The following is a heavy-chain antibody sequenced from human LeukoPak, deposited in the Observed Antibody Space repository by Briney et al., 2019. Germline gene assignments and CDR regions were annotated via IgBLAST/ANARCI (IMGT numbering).Heavy chain of an antibody. Sequence: GGSLRLSCAASGFTFSSYGMHWVRQAPGKGLEWVAVISFDGSYKYYADSVKGRFTISRDNSKNTLYLQMNSLRAEDTAVYYCAKDRVTAAGYHFDYWGQGTLVTVSS. V-gene: IGHV3-30*18. J-gene: IGHJ4*02. CDR3: AKDRVTAAGYHFDY. CDR1: GFTFSSYG. D-gene: IGHD6-13*01. CDR2: ISFDGSYK.